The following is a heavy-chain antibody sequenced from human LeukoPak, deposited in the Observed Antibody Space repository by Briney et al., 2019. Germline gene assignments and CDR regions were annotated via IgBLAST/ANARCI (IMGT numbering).Heavy chain of an antibody. D-gene: IGHD4-11*01. Sequence: GGSLRLSCAASGYTFDDYGMSWVRHVPGKGLEWVSDINWRGDRTHYADSVKGRFTISRDNAKNSLYLQMNSLRVEDTALYYCTRDHPYLLAALATVPNWFDPWGQGTVVTVSS. CDR3: TRDHPYLLAALATVPNWFDP. V-gene: IGHV3-20*04. CDR1: GYTFDDYG. J-gene: IGHJ5*02. CDR2: INWRGDRT.